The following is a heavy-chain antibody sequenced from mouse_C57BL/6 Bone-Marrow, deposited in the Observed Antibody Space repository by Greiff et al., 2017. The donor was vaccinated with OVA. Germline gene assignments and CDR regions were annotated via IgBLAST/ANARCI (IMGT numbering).Heavy chain of an antibody. CDR2: IYPGDGDT. V-gene: IGHV1-80*01. J-gene: IGHJ2*01. D-gene: IGHD1-1*01. CDR3: ARSRDYGSSYVDY. Sequence: VKLMESGAELVKPGASVKISCKASGYAFSSYWMNWVKQRPGKGLEWIGQIYPGDGDTNYNGKFKGKATLTADKSSSTAYMQLSSLTSEDSAVYFSARSRDYGSSYVDYWGQGTTLTVSS. CDR1: GYAFSSYW.